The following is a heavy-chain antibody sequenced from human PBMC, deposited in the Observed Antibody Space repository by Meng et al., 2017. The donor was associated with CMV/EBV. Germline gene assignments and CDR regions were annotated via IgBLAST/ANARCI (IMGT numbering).Heavy chain of an antibody. CDR1: GYSFTSYW. Sequence: GGSLRLSCKGSGYSFTSYWSGWVRQMPGNGREWMGIIYPGDSDTRYSPSFQGQVTISADKSISTAYLQWSSLKASDTAMYYCARHLGPMCRDGSCNSLPPYYGMDVWGQGTTVTVSS. CDR3: ARHLGPMCRDGSCNSLPPYYGMDV. J-gene: IGHJ6*02. CDR2: IYPGDSDT. V-gene: IGHV5-51*01. D-gene: IGHD2-15*01.